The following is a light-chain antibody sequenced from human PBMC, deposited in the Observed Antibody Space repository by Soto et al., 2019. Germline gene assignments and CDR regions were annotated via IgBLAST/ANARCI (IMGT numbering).Light chain of an antibody. CDR1: QSISSY. CDR3: QQSYTSIT. J-gene: IGKJ5*01. CDR2: TAS. Sequence: DIQMTQSPSSLSASLGDRATITCRASQSISSYLNWYQQKPGKAPKLLIYTASNLQSGVPSRFSGSGSGTDFTLTISSLQPEDFATYYCQQSYTSITFGQGTRLEIK. V-gene: IGKV1-39*01.